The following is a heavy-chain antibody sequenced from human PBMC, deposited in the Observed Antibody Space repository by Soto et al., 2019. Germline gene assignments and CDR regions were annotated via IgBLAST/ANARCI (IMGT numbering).Heavy chain of an antibody. Sequence: SGPTLWNPTQTLTLTCTVSGFSLSGTGMRVTWIRQPPGKALEWLARIDWENTKLYSTSLKTRLTISKDTSKNQVVLTMTNVDPADTGTYYCARAFYGMDVWGQGTTVTVSS. V-gene: IGHV2-70*04. CDR3: ARAFYGMDV. CDR1: GFSLSGTGMR. J-gene: IGHJ6*02. CDR2: IDWENTK.